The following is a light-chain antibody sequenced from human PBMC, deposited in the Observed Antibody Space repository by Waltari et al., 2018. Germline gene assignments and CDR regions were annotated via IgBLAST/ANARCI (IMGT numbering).Light chain of an antibody. Sequence: DIQMTQSPSSLSASVGDRVTISCRASQNISAYLNWYQQKPGKAPKLLIYATSSLQSGVPSRFSGSSSGAHFTLTINSLQPEDFATYYCQQSYTTPRTFGQGTNLEI. CDR1: QNISAY. CDR2: ATS. V-gene: IGKV1-39*01. CDR3: QQSYTTPRT. J-gene: IGKJ2*01.